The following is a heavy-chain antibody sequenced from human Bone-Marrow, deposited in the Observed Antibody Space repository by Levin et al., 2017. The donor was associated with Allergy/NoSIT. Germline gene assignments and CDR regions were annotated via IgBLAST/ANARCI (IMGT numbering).Heavy chain of an antibody. J-gene: IGHJ4*02. CDR2: ITNTGRYT. V-gene: IGHV3-11*05. D-gene: IGHD6-13*01. Sequence: PGGSLRLSCVASGFTFGDFYMSWIRQAPGKGLEWVSYITNTGRYTNHADSVRGRFTVSRDNSKNSLYLQMSSLSAEATAVYYCARDRSIAAAGLDYWGQGTLVTVSS. CDR1: GFTFGDFY. CDR3: ARDRSIAAAGLDY.